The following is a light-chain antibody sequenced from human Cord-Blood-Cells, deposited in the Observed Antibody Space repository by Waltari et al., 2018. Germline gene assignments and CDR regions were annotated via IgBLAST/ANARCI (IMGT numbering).Light chain of an antibody. Sequence: DIQMTQSPSSLSASVGDRVTITCRASQSISSYLNWYQQKPGKAPKLLIYAASSLQSGVPSRFSSSGSGTDFTLTISSLQPEDFATYYCQQSYSKLTFGGGTKVEIK. V-gene: IGKV1-39*01. CDR2: AAS. J-gene: IGKJ4*01. CDR1: QSISSY. CDR3: QQSYSKLT.